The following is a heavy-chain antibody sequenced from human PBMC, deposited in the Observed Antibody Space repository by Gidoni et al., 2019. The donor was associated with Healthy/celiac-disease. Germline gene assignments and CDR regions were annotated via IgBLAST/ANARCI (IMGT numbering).Heavy chain of an antibody. J-gene: IGHJ4*02. CDR1: GFTFSSSA. CDR2: MSGSGGST. V-gene: IGHV3-23*01. Sequence: EVQLLESGGGLVQPGGSLRLSCAASGFTFSSSAMSWARQAPGKGLGWVSAMSGSGGSTYYADSVKGRFTISRDNSKNTLYLQMNSLRAEDTAVYYCAKDLHYYDSSGYSDGVNYWGQGTLVTVSS. D-gene: IGHD3-22*01. CDR3: AKDLHYYDSSGYSDGVNY.